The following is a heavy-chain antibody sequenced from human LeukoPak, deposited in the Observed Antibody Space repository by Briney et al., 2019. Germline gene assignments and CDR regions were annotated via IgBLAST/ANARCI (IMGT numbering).Heavy chain of an antibody. CDR1: GFPLSSYA. V-gene: IGHV3-23*01. Sequence: GSLRLSCAASGFPLSSYAMSWVRQVPGKGLEWVSATSSSDDGTYHADSVRGRFTIYRDNFRNTLYLQMNRLRVEDAALYYCARAPVTSCRGAFCYPFDLWGQGVLVTVSS. CDR2: TSSSDDGT. CDR3: ARAPVTSCRGAFCYPFDL. D-gene: IGHD2-21*01. J-gene: IGHJ4*02.